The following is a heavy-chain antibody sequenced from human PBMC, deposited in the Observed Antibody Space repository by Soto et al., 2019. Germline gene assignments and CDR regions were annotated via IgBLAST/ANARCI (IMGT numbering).Heavy chain of an antibody. CDR1: GGSISSGGYY. CDR3: ATPIVVVPAATNGRAFDI. V-gene: IGHV4-31*03. D-gene: IGHD2-2*01. Sequence: SETLSLTCTVSGGSISSGGYYWSWIRQHPGKGLEWIGYIYYSGSTYYNPSLTSRVTISVDTSKNQFSLKLSSVTAADTAVYYCATPIVVVPAATNGRAFDICGQGTMVTVSS. J-gene: IGHJ3*02. CDR2: IYYSGST.